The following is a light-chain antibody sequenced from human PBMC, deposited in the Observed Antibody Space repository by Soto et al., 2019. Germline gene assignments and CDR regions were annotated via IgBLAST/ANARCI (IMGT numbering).Light chain of an antibody. J-gene: IGKJ4*01. Sequence: TLSLSPGERATLSCRASQSVNSTFLVWYQHKPGQTPRLLIYDASTRATGVPARFSGSGSGTEFTLTINSLQSEDFAVYYCQRYNNWPLTFGGGTKVDIK. V-gene: IGKV3-15*01. CDR3: QRYNNWPLT. CDR1: QSVNST. CDR2: DAS.